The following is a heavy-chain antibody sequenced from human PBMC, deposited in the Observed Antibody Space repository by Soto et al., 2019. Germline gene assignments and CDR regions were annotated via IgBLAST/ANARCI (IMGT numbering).Heavy chain of an antibody. CDR2: INGDGSIT. Sequence: GGSLRLSCAASGFIFTGHWMHWVRQVPGKGLLWVSRINGDGSITTYADSVGGRFTISRDNAKNTLDLQMNNLSTEDTDLYYCARVLRGRGSSTFDLWGQGTLVTVSS. CDR1: GFIFTGHW. V-gene: IGHV3-74*03. D-gene: IGHD1-26*01. CDR3: ARVLRGRGSSTFDL. J-gene: IGHJ4*02.